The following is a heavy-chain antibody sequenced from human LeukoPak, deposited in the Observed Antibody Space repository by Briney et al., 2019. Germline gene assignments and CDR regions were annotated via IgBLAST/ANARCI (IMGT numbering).Heavy chain of an antibody. D-gene: IGHD2-2*02. J-gene: IGHJ6*02. CDR2: MNPNSGNT. CDR3: AREVVPAAISYYYYYGMDV. Sequence: ASVKVSCKASGYTFTSYDINWVRQATGQGLEWMGWMNPNSGNTGYAQKFQGRVTMTRNTSISTAYTGLSSLRSEDTAVYYCAREVVPAAISYYYYYGMDVWGQGTTVTVSS. V-gene: IGHV1-8*01. CDR1: GYTFTSYD.